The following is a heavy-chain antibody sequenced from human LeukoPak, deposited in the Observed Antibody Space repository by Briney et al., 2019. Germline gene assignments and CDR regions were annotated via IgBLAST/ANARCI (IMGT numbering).Heavy chain of an antibody. CDR1: GDSVSSNSAA. CDR2: TYYRSKWYN. D-gene: IGHD6-6*01. V-gene: IGHV6-1*01. Sequence: SQTLSLTCAISGDSVSSNSAAWNWTRQSPSRGLEWLGRTYYRSKWYNDYAVSVKSRITINPDTSKNQFSLQLNSVTPEDTAVYYCARDLGIAARLDSGFDYWGQGTLVTVSS. CDR3: ARDLGIAARLDSGFDY. J-gene: IGHJ4*02.